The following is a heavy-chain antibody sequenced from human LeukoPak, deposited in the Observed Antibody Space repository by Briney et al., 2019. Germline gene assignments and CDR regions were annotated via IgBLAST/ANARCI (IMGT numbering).Heavy chain of an antibody. J-gene: IGHJ5*02. Sequence: GGSLRLSCAASGFTFSSYSMNWVRQAPGKGLEWVSSISSSSSYIYYADSVKGRFTISRDNAKNSLYLQMNSLRAEDPAVYYCARDRYYYDSSGYYWFDPWGQGTLVTVSS. CDR2: ISSSSSYI. CDR3: ARDRYYYDSSGYYWFDP. V-gene: IGHV3-21*01. D-gene: IGHD3-22*01. CDR1: GFTFSSYS.